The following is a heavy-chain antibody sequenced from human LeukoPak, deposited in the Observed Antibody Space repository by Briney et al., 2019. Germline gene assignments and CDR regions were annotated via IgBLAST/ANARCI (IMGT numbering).Heavy chain of an antibody. Sequence: GGSLRLSCAAAGLTFSNYGMHWVRQAPGKGLEWVSYISSSGSTIYYADSVKGRFTISRDNAKNSLYLQMNSLRAEDTAVYYCARGRNWFDPWGQGTLVTVSS. CDR1: GLTFSNYG. CDR2: ISSSGSTI. CDR3: ARGRNWFDP. V-gene: IGHV3-48*04. J-gene: IGHJ5*02.